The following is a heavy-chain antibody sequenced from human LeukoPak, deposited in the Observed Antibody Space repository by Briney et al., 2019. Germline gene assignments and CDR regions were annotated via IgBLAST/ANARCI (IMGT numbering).Heavy chain of an antibody. Sequence: GGSLRLSCAASGFTFSSYAMSWVRQAPGKGLEWVSAISGSGGSTYYADSVKGRFTISRDNSKNTLYLQMNSLRAEDTAIYYCAKATITGYYYYGMDVWGQGTTVTVSS. CDR2: ISGSGGST. V-gene: IGHV3-23*01. J-gene: IGHJ6*02. D-gene: IGHD1-14*01. CDR1: GFTFSSYA. CDR3: AKATITGYYYYGMDV.